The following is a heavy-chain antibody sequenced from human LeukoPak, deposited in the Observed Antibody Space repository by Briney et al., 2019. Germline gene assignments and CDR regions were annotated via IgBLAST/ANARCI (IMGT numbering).Heavy chain of an antibody. V-gene: IGHV5-51*01. CDR2: IYPGDSDT. CDR3: ARRAAGLDY. Sequence: GESLKISCKGSGYSFTNFWIGWVRQMPGKGLEWVGIIYPGDSDTSYSPSFQGQVTISADKSISTAYLQWRSLKASDTAMYYCARRAAGLDYWGQGTLVTVSS. D-gene: IGHD6-13*01. J-gene: IGHJ4*02. CDR1: GYSFTNFW.